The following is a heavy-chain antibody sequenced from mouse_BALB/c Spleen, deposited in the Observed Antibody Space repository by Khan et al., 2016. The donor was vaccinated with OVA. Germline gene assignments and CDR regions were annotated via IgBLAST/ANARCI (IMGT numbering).Heavy chain of an antibody. CDR3: AKWGDGSTYAMDY. CDR1: GFSLTTYG. CDR2: IWGDGST. V-gene: IGHV2-3*01. Sequence: QVQLKQSGPGLVAPSQSLSITCTVSGFSLTTYGVNWIRQPPGKGLEWLGVIWGDGSTNYHSALISSLSISKDISKSQVFLKLNSLQTDDTATYYCAKWGDGSTYAMDYWGQGTSVTVSS. D-gene: IGHD2-3*01. J-gene: IGHJ4*01.